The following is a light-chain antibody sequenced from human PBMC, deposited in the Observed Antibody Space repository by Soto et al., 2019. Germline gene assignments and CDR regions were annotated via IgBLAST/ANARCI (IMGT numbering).Light chain of an antibody. CDR2: GAS. J-gene: IGKJ2*01. Sequence: DIQMTQSPSSLSASVGDRVTISCQASHDISNYLNWYHQKPGKAPKLLIYGASNLETVVPSRFSGSGSGTDFTFTISGLQPEDIATYYCQHYDSLPYTFGQGTKLEIK. V-gene: IGKV1-33*01. CDR1: HDISNY. CDR3: QHYDSLPYT.